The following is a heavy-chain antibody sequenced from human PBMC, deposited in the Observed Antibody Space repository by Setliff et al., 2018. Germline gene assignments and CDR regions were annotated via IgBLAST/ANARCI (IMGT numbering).Heavy chain of an antibody. V-gene: IGHV4-39*02. CDR3: VRESRSTWYRRDF. D-gene: IGHD6-13*01. Sequence: SETLSLTCSVSGGSISGGHYYWVWMRQPPGKRLEWIGSTYYNGTAYYNPSLQSRVAISVDTSKNYFSLDVSSVTAADTAVYYCVRESRSTWYRRDFWGQGTLVTVSS. CDR1: GGSISGGHYY. J-gene: IGHJ4*02. CDR2: TYYNGTA.